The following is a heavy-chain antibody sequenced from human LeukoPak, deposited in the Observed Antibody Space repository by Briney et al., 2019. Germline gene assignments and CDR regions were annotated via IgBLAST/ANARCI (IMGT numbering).Heavy chain of an antibody. CDR3: ARRTVRGVIKY. CDR2: MSYSGRT. D-gene: IGHD3-10*01. J-gene: IGHJ4*02. CDR1: GGSISISNYY. Sequence: SETLSLTCTVSGGSISISNYYWGWIRQPPGKGLEWIGSMSYSGRTYYNPSLKTRVTVSLDTSKNQFSLNLISVTAADTAVYYCARRTVRGVIKYWDQGTLVTVSS. V-gene: IGHV4-39*07.